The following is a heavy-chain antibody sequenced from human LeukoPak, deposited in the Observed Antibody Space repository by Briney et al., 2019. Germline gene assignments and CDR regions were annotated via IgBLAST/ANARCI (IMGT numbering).Heavy chain of an antibody. J-gene: IGHJ3*02. CDR3: AGGYSGYDAFGI. D-gene: IGHD5-12*01. CDR1: GGSISGSSYY. V-gene: IGHV4-39*01. CDR2: IYYSGST. Sequence: SETLSLTCTVSGGSISGSSYYWGWIRQPPGKGLEWIGSIYYSGSTYYNPSLKSRVTISVDTSKNQFSPKLSSVTAADTAVYYCAGGYSGYDAFGIWGQGTMVTVSS.